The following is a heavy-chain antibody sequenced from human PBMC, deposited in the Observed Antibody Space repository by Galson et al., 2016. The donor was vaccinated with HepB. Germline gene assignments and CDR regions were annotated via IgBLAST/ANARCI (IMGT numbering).Heavy chain of an antibody. V-gene: IGHV3-30*18. CDR1: GFAFTAYE. Sequence: YLRLSCATSGFAFTAYEVHWVRQAPGKGLEWVAVMSPGGSIKLYTDSVKGRFTISRDNSRNTLYLQMNSLRPEDTAVYYCAKDQIPGAPDFFDFWGQGTLVTVSS. D-gene: IGHD2-21*01. J-gene: IGHJ4*02. CDR2: MSPGGSIK. CDR3: AKDQIPGAPDFFDF.